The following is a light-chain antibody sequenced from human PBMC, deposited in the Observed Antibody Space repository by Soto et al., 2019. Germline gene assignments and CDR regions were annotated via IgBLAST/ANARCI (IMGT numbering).Light chain of an antibody. Sequence: EIVLAQSPGTLSLSQGERATLSCRASQIVGGDTLAWFQQRPGQAPRLVIYGASNRAAGIPDRFSGSGSGTDFTLTVSRLEPEDFAMYYCQQYHWAPDTFGQGTRLDI. V-gene: IGKV3-20*01. CDR2: GAS. CDR3: QQYHWAPDT. CDR1: QIVGGDT. J-gene: IGKJ5*01.